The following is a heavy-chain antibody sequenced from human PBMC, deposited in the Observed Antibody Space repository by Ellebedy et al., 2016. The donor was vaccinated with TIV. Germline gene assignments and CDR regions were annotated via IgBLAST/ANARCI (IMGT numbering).Heavy chain of an antibody. J-gene: IGHJ4*02. CDR2: ISYDGSNR. CDR1: GFAFSNYG. CDR3: AKEFGSGWYEGLDY. D-gene: IGHD6-19*01. Sequence: GGSLRLXXAASGFAFSNYGIHWVRQAPGKGLEWVAVISYDGSNRYYADSVKGRFTISRDNSKNTLYLQMNSLRPEDMAVYYCAKEFGSGWYEGLDYWGQGTLVIVSS. V-gene: IGHV3-30*18.